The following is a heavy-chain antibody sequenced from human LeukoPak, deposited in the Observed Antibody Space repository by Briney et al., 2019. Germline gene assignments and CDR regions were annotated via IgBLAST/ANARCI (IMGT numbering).Heavy chain of an antibody. V-gene: IGHV4-61*01. CDR2: VSYSGST. J-gene: IGHJ4*02. Sequence: SETLSLTCAVSDDSISGTIYYWSWIRQPPGKGLEWIGYVSYSGSTDCNPSLKSRDTISLDASKNQFSLKLTSVTAADTAVYYCARGSHTPDAGYWGPGTLVAVSS. CDR1: DDSISGTIYY. CDR3: ARGSHTPDAGY. D-gene: IGHD1-1*01.